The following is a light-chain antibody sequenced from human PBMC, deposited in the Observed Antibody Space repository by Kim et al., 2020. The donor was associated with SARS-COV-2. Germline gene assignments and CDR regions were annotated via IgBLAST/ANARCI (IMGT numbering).Light chain of an antibody. CDR2: GAS. J-gene: IGKJ3*01. CDR3: QQYNKWPLT. Sequence: EIVMTQSPATLSVSPGEGVTLSCRASQSVRSDLAWYQQKPGQAPRLLIYGASTRATGIPARFSGSGSGTEFTLTVSSLQSEDFAVYYCQQYNKWPLTFGPGTKVDIK. CDR1: QSVRSD. V-gene: IGKV3-15*01.